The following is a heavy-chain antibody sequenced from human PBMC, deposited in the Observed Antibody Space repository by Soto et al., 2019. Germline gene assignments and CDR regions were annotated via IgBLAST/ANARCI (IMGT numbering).Heavy chain of an antibody. Sequence: EVQLLESGGGLAQPGGSLRLSCAASGFTFSSYAMTWVRQAPGRGLEWVSAISGSGSPTYYADSVKGRFTISRDNSKNTLYLQMNSLRADDTAVYYCARDMSGGTYNYYYGMDVWGQGTTVTVSS. D-gene: IGHD3-10*02. J-gene: IGHJ6*02. CDR2: ISGSGSPT. CDR1: GFTFSSYA. CDR3: ARDMSGGTYNYYYGMDV. V-gene: IGHV3-23*01.